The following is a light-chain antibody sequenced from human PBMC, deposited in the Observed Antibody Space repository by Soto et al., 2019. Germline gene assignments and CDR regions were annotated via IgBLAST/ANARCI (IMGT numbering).Light chain of an antibody. Sequence: QSVLTQPASVSGSPGQSITISCTGTSSDVGGYNHVSWYQQHPGKAPKLIIFEVRNRPSGVSDRFSASKSRNAASLTISGLQTEDEAVYYCSSYASSSSYAFGTGTNVT. J-gene: IGLJ1*01. CDR3: SSYASSSSYA. CDR1: SSDVGGYNH. CDR2: EVR. V-gene: IGLV2-14*01.